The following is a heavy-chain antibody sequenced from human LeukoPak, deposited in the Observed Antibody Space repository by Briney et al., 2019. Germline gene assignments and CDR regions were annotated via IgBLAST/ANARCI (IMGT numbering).Heavy chain of an antibody. V-gene: IGHV4-34*01. D-gene: IGHD2-2*01. CDR1: GGSFSGYY. J-gene: IGHJ6*04. CDR2: MNLSGST. CDR3: GKGPKRYCSSTSCYGGYHYSMDV. Sequence: TETLSLTCAVYGGSFSGYYWSWIRQAPGKGLEWVGEMNLSGSTNYDPSLKNRVTRSVDTSKNQFSLKLSSVTAADTGVYYCGKGPKRYCSSTSCYGGYHYSMDVWGKGTTVTVSS.